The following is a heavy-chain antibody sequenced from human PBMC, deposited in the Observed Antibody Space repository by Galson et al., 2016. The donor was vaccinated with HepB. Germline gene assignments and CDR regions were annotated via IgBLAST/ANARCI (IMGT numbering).Heavy chain of an antibody. CDR1: GFSLTTTGVA. D-gene: IGHD5-12*01. J-gene: IGHJ4*02. V-gene: IGHV2-5*02. CDR2: IYWDDDK. Sequence: PALVKPTQTLTLTCTFSGFSLTTTGVAVGWIRQPPGKALEWLALIYWDDDKRYRPSLKSRLTITKDTSKNQVVLTMTNMDPVDTATYYCAHRPRWGRGDDGAFFDFGGQGTLVTVSS. CDR3: AHRPRWGRGDDGAFFDF.